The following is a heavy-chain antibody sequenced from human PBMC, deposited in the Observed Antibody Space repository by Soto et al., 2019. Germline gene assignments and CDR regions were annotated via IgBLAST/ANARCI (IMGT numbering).Heavy chain of an antibody. CDR1: GGSISSSSYY. J-gene: IGHJ4*02. CDR2: IYYSGST. Sequence: QLQLQESGPGLVKPSETLSLTCTVSGGSISSSSYYWGWIRQPPGKGLEWIGSIYYSGSTYYNPSLKSRVTISVDTSKNQFSLKLSSVTAADTAVYYCARRPATITFGGVIDKWYFDYWGQGTLVTVSS. V-gene: IGHV4-39*01. CDR3: ARRPATITFGGVIDKWYFDY. D-gene: IGHD3-16*02.